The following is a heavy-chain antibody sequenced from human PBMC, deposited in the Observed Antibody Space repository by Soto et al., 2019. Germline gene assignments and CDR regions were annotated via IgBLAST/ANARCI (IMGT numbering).Heavy chain of an antibody. V-gene: IGHV4-59*01. Sequence: PSETLSLTCPVSGDSINNYYWTWIRQPPGKGLEWIGYIYDSGSTSFNPSLKSRLTISVDTSKNQFSLKLKSVTAADTAVYYGARGTKYYYQGMDVWGQGTTVTVS. CDR3: ARGTKYYYQGMDV. CDR1: GDSINNYY. CDR2: IYDSGST. J-gene: IGHJ6*02.